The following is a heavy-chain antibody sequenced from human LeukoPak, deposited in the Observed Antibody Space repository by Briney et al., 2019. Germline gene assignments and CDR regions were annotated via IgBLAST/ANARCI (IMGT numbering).Heavy chain of an antibody. Sequence: GGSLRLSCAASGFSFSSFGMIWVRQAPGKGLEWLSYISTSGTQPYADSVKGRITVSRDNVKKSVSLQMNSLRVGDTAVYYCARRNTIFRGYFYMDVWGKGTTVTVAS. J-gene: IGHJ6*03. CDR3: ARRNTIFRGYFYMDV. CDR2: ISTSGTQ. V-gene: IGHV3-48*01. CDR1: GFSFSSFG. D-gene: IGHD3-3*01.